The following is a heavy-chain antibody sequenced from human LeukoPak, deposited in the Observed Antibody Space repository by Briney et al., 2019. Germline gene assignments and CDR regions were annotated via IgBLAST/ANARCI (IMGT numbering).Heavy chain of an antibody. J-gene: IGHJ4*02. CDR1: GFTFTTYW. D-gene: IGHD3-10*01. Sequence: PGGSLRLSCAASGFTFTTYWMSWVRQAPGKGLEWVANIKQDGTERYYVDSGKGRFTISRDNAKNSLYLQMSTLRVKDTAVYSCAKVPTYYYGSESNYFFDHWGQGTLVTVSS. CDR2: IKQDGTER. CDR3: AKVPTYYYGSESNYFFDH. V-gene: IGHV3-7*01.